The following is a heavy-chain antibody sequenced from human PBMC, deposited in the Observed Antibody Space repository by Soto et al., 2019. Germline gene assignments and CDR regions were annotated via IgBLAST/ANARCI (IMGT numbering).Heavy chain of an antibody. J-gene: IGHJ5*02. CDR1: GGSISSYY. CDR3: ARDGATEGIT. D-gene: IGHD1-20*01. Sequence: SETLSLTCTVSGGSISSYYWSCIRQPPGKGLEWIGYIFYSGSTNYNPSLKSRVTISVDTSKSQFSLRLSSVTAADTAVYYCARDGATEGITWGQGTLVTVSS. V-gene: IGHV4-59*01. CDR2: IFYSGST.